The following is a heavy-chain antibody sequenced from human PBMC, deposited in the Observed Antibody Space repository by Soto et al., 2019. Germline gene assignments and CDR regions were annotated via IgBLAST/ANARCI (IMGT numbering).Heavy chain of an antibody. Sequence: GGSLRLSCAASGFTFSSYGMHWVRQAPGKGLEWVAVIWYDGSNKYYADSVKGRFTISRDNSKNTLYLQMNSLRAEDTAVYYCAREYCSGGSCYQEFRWFDPWGQGTLVTVSS. CDR2: IWYDGSNK. J-gene: IGHJ5*02. CDR3: AREYCSGGSCYQEFRWFDP. D-gene: IGHD2-15*01. CDR1: GFTFSSYG. V-gene: IGHV3-33*01.